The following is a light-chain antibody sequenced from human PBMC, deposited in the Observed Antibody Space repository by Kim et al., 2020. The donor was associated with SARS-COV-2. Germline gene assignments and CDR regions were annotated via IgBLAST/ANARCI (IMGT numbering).Light chain of an antibody. J-gene: IGKJ1*01. V-gene: IGKV1-27*01. CDR1: QGIKNY. CDR3: QKYNRAPRT. Sequence: GSVGDRVTITCRASQGIKNYLAWYQQRPGKVPKLLIYGATTLQSGVPSRFSGSGSGTDFTLTIRSLQLEDVATYYCQKYNRAPRTFGQGTKVDIK. CDR2: GAT.